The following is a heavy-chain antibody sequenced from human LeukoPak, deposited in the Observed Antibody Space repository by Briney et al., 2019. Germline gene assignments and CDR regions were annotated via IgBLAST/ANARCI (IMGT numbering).Heavy chain of an antibody. CDR3: ARLWDFIVVVPAVTNWFDP. Sequence: PSETLSLTYTVSGGSISSYCWSWIRQPPGKGLEWIGYIYYSGSTNYNPSLKSRVTISVDTSKNQFSLKLSSVTAADTAVYYCARLWDFIVVVPAVTNWFDPWGQGTLVTVSS. CDR1: GGSISSYC. V-gene: IGHV4-59*08. J-gene: IGHJ5*02. CDR2: IYYSGST. D-gene: IGHD2-2*01.